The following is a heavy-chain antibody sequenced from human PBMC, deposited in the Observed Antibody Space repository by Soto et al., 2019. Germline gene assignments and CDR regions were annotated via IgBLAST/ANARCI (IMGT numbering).Heavy chain of an antibody. D-gene: IGHD3-22*01. V-gene: IGHV4-59*01. CDR3: AVLTGEYDSSGYYLGACDS. J-gene: IGHJ3*02. CDR1: GGSISSYY. Sequence: NPSETLSLTGTVSGGSISSYYWSWIRQPPGKGLEWIGYIYYSGSTNYNPSLKSRVTISVDTSKNQFSLKLSSVTAADTAVYYCAVLTGEYDSSGYYLGACDSCGRGTMVTVSS. CDR2: IYYSGST.